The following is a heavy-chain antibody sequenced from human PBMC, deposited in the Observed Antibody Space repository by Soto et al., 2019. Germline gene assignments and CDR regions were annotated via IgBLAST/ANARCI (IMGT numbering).Heavy chain of an antibody. D-gene: IGHD3-10*01. CDR3: ARDESYGSGNWFDP. CDR2: IYYSGST. J-gene: IGHJ5*02. Sequence: SETLSLTCTVSGGSISSGGYYWSWIRQHPGKGLEWIGYIYYSGSTYYNPSLKSRVTISVDTSKNQFSLKLSSVTAADTAVYYCARDESYGSGNWFDPWGQGTLVTVSS. V-gene: IGHV4-31*03. CDR1: GGSISSGGYY.